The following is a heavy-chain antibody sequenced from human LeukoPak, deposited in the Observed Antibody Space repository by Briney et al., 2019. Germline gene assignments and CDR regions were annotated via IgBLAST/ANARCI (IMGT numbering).Heavy chain of an antibody. CDR3: ARDTDTAMGI. CDR2: ISSSSSYI. CDR1: GFTFSSYI. D-gene: IGHD5-18*01. Sequence: GRSLRLSCAASGFTFSSYIMNWVRQAPGKGLEWVSSISSSSSYIYYADSVKGRFTISRDNAKNSLYLQMNSLRAEDTAVYYCARDTDTAMGIGGQGTLVTVSS. J-gene: IGHJ4*02. V-gene: IGHV3-21*01.